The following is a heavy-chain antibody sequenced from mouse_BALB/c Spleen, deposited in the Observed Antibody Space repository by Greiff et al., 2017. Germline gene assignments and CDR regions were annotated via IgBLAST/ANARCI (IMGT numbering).Heavy chain of an antibody. J-gene: IGHJ4*01. CDR1: GYTFTDYN. CDR2: INPNNGGT. D-gene: IGHD2-10*01. Sequence: VQLQQSGPELVKPGASVKIPCKASGYTFTDYNMDWVKQSHGKSLEWIGDINPNNGGTIYNQKFKGKATLTADKSSSTAYMQLSSLASEDSAVYYCARKASYYGNHYAMDYWGQGTSVTVSS. CDR3: ARKASYYGNHYAMDY. V-gene: IGHV1-18*01.